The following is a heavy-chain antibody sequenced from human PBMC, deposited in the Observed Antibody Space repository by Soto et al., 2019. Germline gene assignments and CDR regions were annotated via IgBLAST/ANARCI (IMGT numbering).Heavy chain of an antibody. CDR3: ARRTETDYDGMDV. D-gene: IGHD4-17*01. CDR2: IYPGDSDT. V-gene: IGHV5-51*01. Sequence: GESLKISCKGSGYFFTSYWIGWVRQMPGKGLEWMGIIYPGDSDTRYSPSFQGQVTISADKSISTAYLQWSSLKASDNAMYYCARRTETDYDGMDVWGQGTTVTFSS. CDR1: GYFFTSYW. J-gene: IGHJ6*02.